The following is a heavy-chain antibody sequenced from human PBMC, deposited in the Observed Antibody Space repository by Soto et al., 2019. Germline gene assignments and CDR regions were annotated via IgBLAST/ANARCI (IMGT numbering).Heavy chain of an antibody. CDR2: IGTAGDT. CDR1: GFTFSSYD. J-gene: IGHJ2*01. V-gene: IGHV3-13*04. CDR3: ARGSYPHWYFDL. D-gene: IGHD3-16*02. Sequence: EVQLVESGGGLVQPGGSLRLSCAASGFTFSSYDMHWVRQATGKGLEWVSAIGTAGDTYYPGSVKGRFTISRENAKNSLYHQMNSLRAGDTAVYYGARGSYPHWYFDLWGRGTLVTVSS.